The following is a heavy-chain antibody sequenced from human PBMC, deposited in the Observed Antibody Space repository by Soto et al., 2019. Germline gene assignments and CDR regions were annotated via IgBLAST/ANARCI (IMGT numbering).Heavy chain of an antibody. J-gene: IGHJ3*02. D-gene: IGHD2-15*01. CDR1: GYTLTELS. CDR3: ATPSSEGTYDAFDI. Sequence: ASVKVSCKVSGYTLTELSMHWVRQAPGKGLEWMGGFDPEDGETIYAQKFQGRVTMTEDTSTDTAYMELSSLRSEDTAVYYCATPSSEGTYDAFDIWGQGTMVTVSS. V-gene: IGHV1-24*01. CDR2: FDPEDGET.